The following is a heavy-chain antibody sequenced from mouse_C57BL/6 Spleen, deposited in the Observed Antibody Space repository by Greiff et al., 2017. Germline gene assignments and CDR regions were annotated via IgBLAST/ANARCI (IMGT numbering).Heavy chain of an antibody. Sequence: DVQLVESGGGLVKPGGSLKLSCAASGFTFSSYTMSWVRQTPEKRLEWVATISGGGGNTYYPDSVKGRFTISRDNAKNTLYLQMSSLRSEDTALYYCARHTYYYGSSRDAMDYWGQGTSVTVSS. V-gene: IGHV5-9*01. CDR2: ISGGGGNT. J-gene: IGHJ4*01. D-gene: IGHD1-1*01. CDR1: GFTFSSYT. CDR3: ARHTYYYGSSRDAMDY.